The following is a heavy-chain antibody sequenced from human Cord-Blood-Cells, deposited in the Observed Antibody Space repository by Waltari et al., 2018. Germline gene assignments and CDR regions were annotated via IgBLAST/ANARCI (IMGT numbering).Heavy chain of an antibody. CDR1: GNSITTSW. V-gene: IGHV5-51*01. CDR2: IYPGDSDT. D-gene: IGHD3-10*01. CDR3: ARRGWGFGSFDAFDI. J-gene: IGHJ3*02. Sequence: VQRVQSRAEAQRPGVSLTTTCKGSGNSITTSWIGWVRQMPGKVLEWMGIIYPGDSDTRYSPSFQGQVTISADKSISTAYLQWSSLKASDTAMYYCARRGWGFGSFDAFDIWGQGTMVTVSS.